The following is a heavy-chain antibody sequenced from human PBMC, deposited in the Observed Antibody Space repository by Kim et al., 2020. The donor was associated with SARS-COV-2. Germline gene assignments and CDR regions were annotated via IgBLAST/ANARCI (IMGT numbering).Heavy chain of an antibody. Sequence: VKGRFTISRDNAKNSLYLQMNSLRADGTAVYYCARDPPPVACTGNGMDVWGQGTTVTVSS. D-gene: IGHD6-19*01. CDR3: ARDPPPVACTGNGMDV. V-gene: IGHV3-21*01. J-gene: IGHJ6*02.